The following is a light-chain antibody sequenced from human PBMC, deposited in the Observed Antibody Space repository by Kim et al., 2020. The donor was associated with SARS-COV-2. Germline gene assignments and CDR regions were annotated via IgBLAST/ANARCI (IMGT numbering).Light chain of an antibody. CDR3: QQRSNWHRS. CDR1: QGVSSY. V-gene: IGKV3D-11*01. Sequence: SLYPGESATLSCRASQGVSSYLAWYQQKPGQAPRLLIYDAANRATGIPARFSGSGPGTDFTLTISSLEPEDFAVYYCQQRSNWHRSFGQGTKLEI. J-gene: IGKJ2*03. CDR2: DAA.